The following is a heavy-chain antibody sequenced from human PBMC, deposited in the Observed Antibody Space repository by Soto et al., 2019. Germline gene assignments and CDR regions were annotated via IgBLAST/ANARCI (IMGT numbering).Heavy chain of an antibody. V-gene: IGHV3-30-3*01. CDR2: TSNDGVNA. CDR3: ARDLRYYNSRGYYGFFDY. J-gene: IGHJ4*02. Sequence: WGALLVSCASSVFTFSSYAMHWVRQPPGKGLEWVSATSNDGVNAYYADSVKGRFTISRDNSKNTLYLQMNTLGPEDTAVYYCARDLRYYNSRGYYGFFDYGGQGTLVTVSS. CDR1: VFTFSSYA. D-gene: IGHD3-22*01.